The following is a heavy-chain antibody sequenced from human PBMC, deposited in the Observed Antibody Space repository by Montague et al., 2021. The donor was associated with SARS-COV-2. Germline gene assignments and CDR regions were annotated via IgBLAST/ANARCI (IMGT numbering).Heavy chain of an antibody. CDR1: GDSISSYY. J-gene: IGHJ5*02. CDR3: ARGGGYCSGGSCYYWFDP. Sequence: SETLSLTCTVSGDSISSYYWNWIRQPPGKGLEWIGYIYNSGITNYNPSVKSRVTISVDTSKNQFSLKLNSVTAADTAVYYCARGGGYCSGGSCYYWFDPWGQGTLVTVSS. D-gene: IGHD2-15*01. V-gene: IGHV4-59*01. CDR2: IYNSGIT.